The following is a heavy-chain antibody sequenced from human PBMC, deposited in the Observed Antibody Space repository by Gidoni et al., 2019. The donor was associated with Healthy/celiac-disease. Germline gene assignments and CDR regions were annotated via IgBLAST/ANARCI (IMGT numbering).Heavy chain of an antibody. V-gene: IGHV5-51*01. CDR3: ARQDGWYDSQSSKYAFDI. CDR2: IYPGDSDT. Sequence: EVQLVQSGAEVKKPGESLKISCKGSGYSFTSYWIGWVRQMPGKGLEWMGIIYPGDSDTRYSPSFQGQVTISADKSISTAYLQWSSLKASDTAMYYCARQDGWYDSQSSKYAFDIWGQGTMVTVSS. CDR1: GYSFTSYW. J-gene: IGHJ3*02. D-gene: IGHD6-19*01.